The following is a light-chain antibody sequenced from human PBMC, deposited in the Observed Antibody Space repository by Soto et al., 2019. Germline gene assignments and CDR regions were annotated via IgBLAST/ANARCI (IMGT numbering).Light chain of an antibody. V-gene: IGLV2-23*01. CDR3: CSYWGTSAD. CDR2: EGT. CDR1: SSAVGTYYL. J-gene: IGLJ2*01. Sequence: QSALTQPASVSGSPGQSITISCSGISSAVGTYYLVSWFQVHPGKAPQRIIFEGTKRPSGVSSRFSGSESGDTASLTISGLQADDEAHYYCCSYWGTSADFGEGTKVTVL.